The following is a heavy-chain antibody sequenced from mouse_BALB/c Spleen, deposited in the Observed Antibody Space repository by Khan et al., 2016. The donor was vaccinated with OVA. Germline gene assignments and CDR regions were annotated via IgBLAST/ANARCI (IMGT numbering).Heavy chain of an antibody. V-gene: IGHV2-2*02. CDR2: IWSGGST. J-gene: IGHJ3*01. CDR3: ARNYDYDEGLAY. Sequence: QMQLEESGPGLVQPSQSLSITCTVSGFSLTSYGVHWVRQSPGKGLEWLGVIWSGGSTDYNEAFISRLSISKDNSKSQVFFKMNSLQGNDTAIYYCARNYDYDEGLAYWCQGTLVTVSA. D-gene: IGHD2-4*01. CDR1: GFSLTSYG.